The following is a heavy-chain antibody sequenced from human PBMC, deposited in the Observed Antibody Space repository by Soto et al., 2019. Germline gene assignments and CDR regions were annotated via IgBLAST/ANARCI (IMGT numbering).Heavy chain of an antibody. CDR1: GFTFSSYW. Sequence: EVQLVESGGGLVQPGGSLRLSCAASGFTFSSYWMSWVRQAPGKGLEWVANIKQDGSEKYYVDSVKGRFAISRDNAKNSLYLQMNSLRAEDTAVYYWARDQTSPVDYGMDVWGQGTTVTVSS. CDR3: ARDQTSPVDYGMDV. V-gene: IGHV3-7*01. CDR2: IKQDGSEK. J-gene: IGHJ6*02. D-gene: IGHD1-7*01.